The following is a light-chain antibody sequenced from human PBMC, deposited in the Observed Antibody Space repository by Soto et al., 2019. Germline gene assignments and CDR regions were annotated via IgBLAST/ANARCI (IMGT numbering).Light chain of an antibody. CDR1: SSDVGGYNF. J-gene: IGLJ1*01. V-gene: IGLV2-14*03. CDR3: CSYTSSSTHV. Sequence: QSALTQPASVSGSPGQSITISCTGTSSDVGGYNFVSWYQQHPGKVPKLMIFDVNRRPSGVSDRFSGSKSGNTASLTISGLQAEDEGAYYCCSYTSSSTHVFGSGTKLTV. CDR2: DVN.